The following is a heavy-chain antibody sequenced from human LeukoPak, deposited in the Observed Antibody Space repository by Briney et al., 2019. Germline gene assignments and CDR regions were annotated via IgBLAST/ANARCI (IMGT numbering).Heavy chain of an antibody. CDR1: GFIFSSSA. D-gene: IGHD6-13*01. CDR2: IVGSGGGT. V-gene: IGHV3-23*01. J-gene: IGHJ4*02. CDR3: AKGPYSTMWYYFVS. Sequence: GGSLRLSGAASGFIFSSSAMSWVRQAPGKGLEWVSTIVGSGGGTYYADSVRGRFTISRDNSDNTMSLQMNSLRAEDTALYYCAKGPYSTMWYYFVSWGQGTLVTVSS.